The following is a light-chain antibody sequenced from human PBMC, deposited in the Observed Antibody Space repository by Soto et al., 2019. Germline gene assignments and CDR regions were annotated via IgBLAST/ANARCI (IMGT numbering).Light chain of an antibody. J-gene: IGLJ2*01. Sequence: QSVLTQPPSASGTPGQRVTISCSGSSSNIGSNTVNWYQQLLGTAPKLLIYSNNQRPSGIPDRFSGSKSGTSDSLAISGLQSEDEADYYCAAWDDSLNGPVFGGGTKLTVL. V-gene: IGLV1-44*01. CDR3: AAWDDSLNGPV. CDR2: SNN. CDR1: SSNIGSNT.